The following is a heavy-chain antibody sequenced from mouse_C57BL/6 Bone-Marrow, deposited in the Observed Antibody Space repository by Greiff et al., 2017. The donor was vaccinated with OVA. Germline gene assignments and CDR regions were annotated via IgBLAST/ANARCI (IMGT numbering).Heavy chain of an antibody. J-gene: IGHJ2*01. Sequence: VQLQQSGAELVRPGASVKLSCTASGFNIKDDYMHWVKQRPEQGLEWIGWIDPENGDTEYASKFQGKATITADTSSNTAYLQLSSLTSEDTALYSETTSVINTVVATDFDYWGQGTTLTVSA. CDR3: TTSVINTVVATDFDY. D-gene: IGHD1-1*01. V-gene: IGHV14-4*01. CDR1: GFNIKDDY. CDR2: IDPENGDT.